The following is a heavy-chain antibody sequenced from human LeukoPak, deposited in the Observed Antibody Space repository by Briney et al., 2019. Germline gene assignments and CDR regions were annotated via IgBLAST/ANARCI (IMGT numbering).Heavy chain of an antibody. CDR3: AKADSDNPVTDTFDY. CDR2: ISWNSGSI. Sequence: TGGSLRLSCAASGFTFDVYAMHWVRQAPGKGLEWVSGISWNSGSIGYADSVKGRFTISRDNAKNSLYLQMNSLRAEDTAFYYCAKADSDNPVTDTFDYWGQGTLVTVSS. V-gene: IGHV3-9*01. J-gene: IGHJ4*02. D-gene: IGHD1-26*01. CDR1: GFTFDVYA.